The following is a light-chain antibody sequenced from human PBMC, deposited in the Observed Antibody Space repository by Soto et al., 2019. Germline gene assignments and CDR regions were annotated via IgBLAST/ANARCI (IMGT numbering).Light chain of an antibody. V-gene: IGLV2-14*01. CDR2: DVS. J-gene: IGLJ2*01. CDR3: SSYTGSSTLV. Sequence: QSVLTQPASVSGSPGQSITISCTGTSSDVGYYNYVSWYQQNPGKAPKLMIYDVSNRPSGVSNRFSGSKSGNTASLTISGLQAEDEADYYCSSYTGSSTLVFGAGTKLTVL. CDR1: SSDVGYYNY.